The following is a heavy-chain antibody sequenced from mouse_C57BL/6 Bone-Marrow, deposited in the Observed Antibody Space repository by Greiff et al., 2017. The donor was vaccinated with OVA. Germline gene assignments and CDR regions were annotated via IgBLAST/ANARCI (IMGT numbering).Heavy chain of an antibody. CDR3: ARGDGYYRFAY. CDR1: GFTFSSYA. D-gene: IGHD2-3*01. CDR2: ISDGGSYT. V-gene: IGHV5-4*01. Sequence: EVHLVESGGGLVKPGGSLKLSCAASGFTFSSYAMSWVRQTPEKRLEWVATISDGGSYTYYPDNVKGRFTISRDNAKNNLYLQMSHLKSEDTAMYYCARGDGYYRFAYWGQGTLVTVSA. J-gene: IGHJ3*01.